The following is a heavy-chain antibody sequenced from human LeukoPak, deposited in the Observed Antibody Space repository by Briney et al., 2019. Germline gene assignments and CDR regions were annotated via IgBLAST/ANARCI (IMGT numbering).Heavy chain of an antibody. V-gene: IGHV4-39*01. CDR1: GGSISSSNYY. D-gene: IGHD3-22*01. J-gene: IGHJ4*02. CDR3: ARHLYYYDSSGYYCVYYFDY. Sequence: PSDTLSLTCTVSGGSISSSNYYWGWLRQPPGNGLACIRSIYYSGSTYFNPSLNRRVTISVDTSKNQFSLKLSSVTAADTAVYYCARHLYYYDSSGYYCVYYFDYWGQGTLVTVSS. CDR2: IYYSGST.